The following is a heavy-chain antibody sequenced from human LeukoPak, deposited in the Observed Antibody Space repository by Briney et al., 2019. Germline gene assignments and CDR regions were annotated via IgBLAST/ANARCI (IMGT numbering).Heavy chain of an antibody. CDR2: INHTGTT. V-gene: IGHV4-34*01. Sequence: SETLSLTCTVYGGSFSGYYWSWSRQSPGKGLEWIGEINHTGTTNSNPSLRSRPTLSVDSSTNQFSLNLTSLTAAHTPGYYFTGADSKSFECLYLMDAWGKGTTVPVPS. CDR1: GGSFSGYY. J-gene: IGHJ6*03. D-gene: IGHD4-11*01. CDR3: TGADSKSFECLYLMDA.